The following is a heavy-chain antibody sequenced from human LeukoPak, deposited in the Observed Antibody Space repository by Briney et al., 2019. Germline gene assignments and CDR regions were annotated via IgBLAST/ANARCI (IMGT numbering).Heavy chain of an antibody. CDR3: ARVYSSSWYWDSYYYCGMDV. D-gene: IGHD6-13*01. CDR2: INTNTGNP. Sequence: GASVKVSCKASGYTFTSYAMNWVRQAPGQGLEWMGWINTNTGNPTYAQGFTGRFVFSLDTSVSTAYLQISSLKAEDTAVYYCARVYSSSWYWDSYYYCGMDVWGQGTTVTVSS. V-gene: IGHV7-4-1*02. J-gene: IGHJ6*02. CDR1: GYTFTSYA.